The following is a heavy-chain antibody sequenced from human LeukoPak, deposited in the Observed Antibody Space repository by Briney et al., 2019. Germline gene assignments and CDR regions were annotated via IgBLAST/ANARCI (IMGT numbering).Heavy chain of an antibody. J-gene: IGHJ4*02. CDR3: ARFAPGQWLVDY. V-gene: IGHV4-59*01. Sequence: PSETLSLTCTVSGGSISSYYWSWIRQPPGKGLKWIGYIYYSGSTNYNPSLKSRVTISVDTSKNQFSLKLSSVTAADTAVYYCARFAPGQWLVDYWGQGTLVTVSS. CDR2: IYYSGST. D-gene: IGHD6-19*01. CDR1: GGSISSYY.